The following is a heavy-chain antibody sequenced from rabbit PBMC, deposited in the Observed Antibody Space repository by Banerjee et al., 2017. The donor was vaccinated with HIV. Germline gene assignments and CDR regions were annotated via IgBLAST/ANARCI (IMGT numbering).Heavy chain of an antibody. Sequence: QEQLEESGGDLVQPGGSLKLSCKASGFSFSNKYVMCWVRQAPGKGLEWIACIYTGSGIAYYASWAKGRFTISKTSSTTVTLQMTSLTAADTATYFCARDVYRSGWNFGLWGPGTLVTVS. CDR2: IYTGSGIA. V-gene: IGHV1S45*01. CDR1: GFSFSNKYV. CDR3: ARDVYRSGWNFGL. J-gene: IGHJ4*01. D-gene: IGHD4-1*01.